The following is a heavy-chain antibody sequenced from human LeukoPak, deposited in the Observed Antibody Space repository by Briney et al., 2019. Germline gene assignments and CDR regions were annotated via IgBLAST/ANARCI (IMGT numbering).Heavy chain of an antibody. V-gene: IGHV1-69*04. CDR1: GYTFTSYD. CDR3: AREHSSSLGYYYYGMDV. CDR2: IIPILGIA. J-gene: IGHJ6*02. D-gene: IGHD6-13*01. Sequence: SVKVSCKASGYTFTSYDINWVRQAAGQGLEWMGRIIPILGIANYAQKFQGRVTITADKSTSTAYMELSSLRSEDTAVYYCAREHSSSLGYYYYGMDVWGQETTVTVSS.